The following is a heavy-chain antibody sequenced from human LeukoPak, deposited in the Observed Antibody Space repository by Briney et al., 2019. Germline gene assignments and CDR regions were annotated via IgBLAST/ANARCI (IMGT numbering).Heavy chain of an antibody. D-gene: IGHD3-3*01. J-gene: IGHJ3*02. CDR3: ARDYDFSSANAHVFDI. CDR1: GGSISSLF. V-gene: IGHV4-4*08. Sequence: SETLSLTCTVSGGSISSLFWSWIRQPPGKGPEWIAFVYNSGSTKYNPSLKSRVAISVDTSKNQFSLTLSSVTAADTAVYYCARDYDFSSANAHVFDIWGQGTMVTVSS. CDR2: VYNSGST.